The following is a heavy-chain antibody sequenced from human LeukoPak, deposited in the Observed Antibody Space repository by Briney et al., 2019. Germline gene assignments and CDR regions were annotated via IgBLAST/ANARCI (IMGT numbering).Heavy chain of an antibody. CDR2: ISTLYGNK. J-gene: IGHJ4*02. CDR3: ARARSRASTWYWDH. CDR1: GYTFTDYG. Sequence: RWASVKVSCKASGYTFTDYGINWVRQAPGQGPEWMGWISTLYGNKNFAQKFQGRVTMTSDTSTSTAYLELASLTSDDSAIYYCARARSRASTWYWDHWGQGTLVTVSS. D-gene: IGHD2-8*02. V-gene: IGHV1-18*01.